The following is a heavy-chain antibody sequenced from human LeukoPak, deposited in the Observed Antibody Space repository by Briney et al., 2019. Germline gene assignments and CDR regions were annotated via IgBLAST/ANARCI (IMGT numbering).Heavy chain of an antibody. J-gene: IGHJ4*02. CDR2: INWNGGST. CDR3: AGSEGGAAAGL. V-gene: IGHV3-20*04. CDR1: GFTLDDYG. Sequence: PGGSLRLSCAASGFTLDDYGMSWVRHAPGKGLEWGSGINWNGGSTVYADSVKGRFTISRDNAKNSLYLQMNSLRAEDTALYYCAGSEGGAAAGLWGQGTLVTVSS. D-gene: IGHD6-13*01.